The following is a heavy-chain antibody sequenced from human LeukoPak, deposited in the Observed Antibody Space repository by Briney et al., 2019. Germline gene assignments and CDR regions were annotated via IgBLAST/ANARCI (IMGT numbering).Heavy chain of an antibody. CDR3: AHLMYGSSWYAPDY. J-gene: IGHJ4*02. Sequence: ESGPTLVKPTQTLTLTCTFAGFSLNTGGVGVGWIRQPPGKALEWLALIYWNDDKRYSPSLKSRLSITKDTSKNQVVLTMTNMDPVDTATYFCAHLMYGSSWYAPDYWGQGTLVTVSS. D-gene: IGHD6-13*01. CDR1: GFSLNTGGVG. CDR2: IYWNDDK. V-gene: IGHV2-5*01.